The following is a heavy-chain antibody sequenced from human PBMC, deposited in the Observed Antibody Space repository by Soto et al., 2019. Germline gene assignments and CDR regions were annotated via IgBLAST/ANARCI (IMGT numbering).Heavy chain of an antibody. D-gene: IGHD6-19*01. V-gene: IGHV1-18*04. CDR2: ISAYNGNT. J-gene: IGHJ4*02. Sequence: GASVKVSCKASGYTFTSYGISWVRQAPGQGLEWMGWISAYNGNTNYAQKLQGRVTMTTDTSTSTAYMELRSLRSDDTAVYYCARASGRRLAVAGLVDYWGQGTLVTVSS. CDR1: GYTFTSYG. CDR3: ARASGRRLAVAGLVDY.